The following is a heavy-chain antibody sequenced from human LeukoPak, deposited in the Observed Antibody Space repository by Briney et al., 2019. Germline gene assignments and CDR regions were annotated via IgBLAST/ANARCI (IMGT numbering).Heavy chain of an antibody. J-gene: IGHJ4*02. D-gene: IGHD3-16*01. Sequence: GESLKISCKGFGYNFTTYWICWVRQRPGKGLELIGLFYPGDSDLRYSPSFQDQLTTSVDKSINTAHLQRTSLKASDTAIYYWARHRNWGAGFFDSWGQGTVVTLSS. CDR1: GYNFTTYW. CDR3: ARHRNWGAGFFDS. V-gene: IGHV5-51*01. CDR2: FYPGDSDL.